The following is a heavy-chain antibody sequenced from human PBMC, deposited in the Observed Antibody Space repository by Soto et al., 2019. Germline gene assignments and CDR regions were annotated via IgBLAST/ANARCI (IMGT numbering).Heavy chain of an antibody. J-gene: IGHJ4*02. D-gene: IGHD4-17*01. CDR2: ISAYNGNT. Sequence: QVQLVQSGAEVKKPGASVKVSCKASGYTFSRYGITWVRQAPGEGLEWMGWISAYNGNTNSAQKLQGRVTMTTDTPTRTAAMELRSLRSEDTADYYGAKWTTVETGSYGGQVTLVAVSS. V-gene: IGHV1-18*01. CDR3: AKWTTVETGSY. CDR1: GYTFSRYG.